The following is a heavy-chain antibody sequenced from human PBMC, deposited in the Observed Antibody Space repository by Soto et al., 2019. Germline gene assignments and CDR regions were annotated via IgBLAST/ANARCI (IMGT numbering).Heavy chain of an antibody. CDR3: AAASKYSYVVSWDYYYYGMEV. V-gene: IGHV1-69*06. CDR1: GCTFSSYA. D-gene: IGHD5-18*01. CDR2: IIPIFGTA. Sequence: SVKVSCKASGCTFSSYAISWVRQAPGQGLEWMGGIIPIFGTANYAQKFQGRVTITADKSTSTAYMELSSLRSEDTAVYYCAAASKYSYVVSWDYYYYGMEVWGQGTTVNGSS. J-gene: IGHJ6*01.